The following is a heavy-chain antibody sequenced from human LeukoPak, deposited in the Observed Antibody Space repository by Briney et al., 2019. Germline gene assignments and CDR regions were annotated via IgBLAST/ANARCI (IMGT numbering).Heavy chain of an antibody. CDR1: GYTFTGYY. CDR2: INPNSGGT. Sequence: ASVKVSCKASGYTFTGYYMHWVRQAPGQGLEWMGRINPNSGGTNYAQKFQGRVTMTRDTSISTAYMELSRLRSDDMTVYYCARAYDSSGYYYDGFDPWGQGTLVTVSS. CDR3: ARAYDSSGYYYDGFDP. V-gene: IGHV1-2*06. D-gene: IGHD3-22*01. J-gene: IGHJ5*02.